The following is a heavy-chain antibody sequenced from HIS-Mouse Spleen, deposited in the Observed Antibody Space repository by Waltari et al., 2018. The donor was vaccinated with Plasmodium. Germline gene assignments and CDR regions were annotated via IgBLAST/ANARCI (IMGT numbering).Heavy chain of an antibody. CDR2: IKQDGSEK. Sequence: EVQLVESGGGLVQPCGSLRPSCAPSGFTFSSYWMSWVRKAPGKGLEWVANIKQDGSEKYYVDSVKGRFTISRDNAKNSLYLQMNSLRAEDTAVYYCASSWYWYFDLWGRGTLVTVSS. CDR3: ASSWYWYFDL. CDR1: GFTFSSYW. J-gene: IGHJ2*01. V-gene: IGHV3-7*01. D-gene: IGHD6-13*01.